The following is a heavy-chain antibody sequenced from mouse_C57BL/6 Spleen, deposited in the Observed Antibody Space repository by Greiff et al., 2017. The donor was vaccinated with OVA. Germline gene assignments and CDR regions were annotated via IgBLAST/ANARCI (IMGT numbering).Heavy chain of an antibody. Sequence: QVTLKESGPGILQSSQTLSLTCSFSGFSLSTSGMGVSWIRQPSGKGLEWLAHIYWDDDNRYNPSLKRRLTITKDTSRKQVFLKITSVDTADTATYCCARGGLRPEGAMDYWGQGTSVTVSS. CDR3: ARGGLRPEGAMDY. CDR1: GFSLSTSGMG. J-gene: IGHJ4*01. V-gene: IGHV8-12*01. CDR2: IYWDDDN. D-gene: IGHD2-4*01.